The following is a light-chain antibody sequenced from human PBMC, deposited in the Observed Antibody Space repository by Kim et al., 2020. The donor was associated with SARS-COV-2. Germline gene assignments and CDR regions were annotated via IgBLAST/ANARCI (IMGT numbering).Light chain of an antibody. CDR1: LSVGAK. Sequence: SPGERATLSCRASLSVGAKLAWYQQRPGQAPRLLIYGASTRAAGVPARFSGSGSGTEFTLTISSLQSEDFAIYYCQQYNSWPTFGQGTKVDIK. V-gene: IGKV3-15*01. CDR3: QQYNSWPT. CDR2: GAS. J-gene: IGKJ1*01.